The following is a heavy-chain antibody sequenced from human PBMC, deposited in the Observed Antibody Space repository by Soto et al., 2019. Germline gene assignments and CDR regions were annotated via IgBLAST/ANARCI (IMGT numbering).Heavy chain of an antibody. V-gene: IGHV4-59*01. CDR1: GGSISSYY. J-gene: IGHJ6*02. CDR2: IYYSGST. D-gene: IGHD4-4*01. CDR3: AREGNYNYYYGMDV. Sequence: SETLSLTCTVSGGSISSYYWSWIRQPPGKGLEWIGYIYYSGSTNYNPSLKSRVTISVDTSKNQFSLKVSSVTAADTAVYYCAREGNYNYYYGMDVWGQGTTVTVSS.